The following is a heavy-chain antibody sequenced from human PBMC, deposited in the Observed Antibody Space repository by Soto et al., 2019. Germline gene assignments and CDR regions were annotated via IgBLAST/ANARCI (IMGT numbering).Heavy chain of an antibody. J-gene: IGHJ4*02. CDR3: AKDRNYPRDQFHY. V-gene: IGHV3-23*01. Sequence: PGGSLRLSCAASGFTFSTYALSWVRQAPGKGLEWVSAISANGQGIYYADSVRGRFTISRDNSKNTIFLRMDSLRAEDTAVYYCAKDRNYPRDQFHYWGQGTLVTV. D-gene: IGHD1-7*01. CDR1: GFTFSTYA. CDR2: ISANGQGI.